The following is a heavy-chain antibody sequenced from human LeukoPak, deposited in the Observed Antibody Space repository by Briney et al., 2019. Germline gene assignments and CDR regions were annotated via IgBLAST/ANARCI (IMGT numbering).Heavy chain of an antibody. Sequence: GGSLRLSCAASGFTFSNYWMHWVRQAPGKGLVWVSRINSDGSTTMYADSVKGRFTISRDNTKNTLYLQMNSLRVEDTAVYYCARGSNSNPGDYWGQGTLVTVSS. CDR3: ARGSNSNPGDY. J-gene: IGHJ4*02. D-gene: IGHD6-13*01. CDR2: INSDGSTT. CDR1: GFTFSNYW. V-gene: IGHV3-74*03.